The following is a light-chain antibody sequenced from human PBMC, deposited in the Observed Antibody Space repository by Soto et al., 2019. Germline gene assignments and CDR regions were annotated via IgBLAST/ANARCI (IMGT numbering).Light chain of an antibody. J-gene: IGKJ3*01. Sequence: VNQSPATVSSTERDRVILTCRASQSIGNWLAWYQQKPGKAPKLVIYKASSLESGVPTRFSGSGSGTDFTLTICRLQPEDCATSSCQQYNLYVFGPGTKVDI. V-gene: IGKV1-5*03. CDR1: QSIGNW. CDR3: QQYNLYV. CDR2: KAS.